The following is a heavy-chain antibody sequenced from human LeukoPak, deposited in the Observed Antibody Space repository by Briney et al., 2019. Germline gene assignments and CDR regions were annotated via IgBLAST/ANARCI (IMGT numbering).Heavy chain of an antibody. J-gene: IGHJ6*02. V-gene: IGHV3-21*01. D-gene: IGHD2-15*01. CDR3: ARERIPSGREGEVHV. CDR2: ITSSGTAI. Sequence: GGSLRLSCVASGSVSSYNMNWVRQAPGRGLEWVSLITSSGTAIYYADSARGRFTISRDNAKNSLYLEMNSLRAEDTAVYYCARERIPSGREGEVHVWGQGTTVTVSS. CDR1: GSVSSYN.